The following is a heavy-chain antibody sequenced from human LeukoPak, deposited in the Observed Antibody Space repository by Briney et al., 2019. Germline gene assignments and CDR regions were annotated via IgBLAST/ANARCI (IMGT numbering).Heavy chain of an antibody. CDR3: AKGGSGYDLIRGLDY. V-gene: IGHV3-23*01. J-gene: IGHJ4*02. CDR2: ISGSGGST. D-gene: IGHD5-12*01. Sequence: GGSLRLSCAASGFTFSSYAMSWVRQAPGKGLECVSAISGSGGSTYYADSVKGRFTISRDNSKNTLYLQMNSLRAEDTAVYYCAKGGSGYDLIRGLDYWGQGTLVTVSS. CDR1: GFTFSSYA.